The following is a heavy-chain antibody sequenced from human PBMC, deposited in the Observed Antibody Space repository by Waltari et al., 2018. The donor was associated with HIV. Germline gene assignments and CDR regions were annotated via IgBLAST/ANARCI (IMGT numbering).Heavy chain of an antibody. CDR1: GYTFHAYF. D-gene: IGHD3-10*01. V-gene: IGHV1-2*02. J-gene: IGHJ4*02. CDR3: ASVTDSGTALAN. Sequence: QVHLVQSGAEVKKPGSSVRVSCKTSGYTFHAYFFYWVRQAPGRALEWLGMINPNSRETKSAQRLEGRVTLTRDLSTSTGYMELRRLTPDDTAVYYCASVTDSGTALANWGQGTLISVSS. CDR2: INPNSRET.